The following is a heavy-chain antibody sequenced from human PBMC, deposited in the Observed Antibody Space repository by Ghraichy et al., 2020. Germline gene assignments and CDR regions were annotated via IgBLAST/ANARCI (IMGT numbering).Heavy chain of an antibody. CDR3: ASTYFDFWSDSSGYGMDV. CDR1: GGSIRRYY. D-gene: IGHD3-3*01. V-gene: IGHV4-4*07. J-gene: IGHJ6*02. CDR2: IYISGSI. Sequence: SETLSLTCTVSGGSIRRYYWSWIRQPAGKGLEWIGRIYISGSINYNPSLKSRVTMSLDTSKNQFSLKLSSVTAADTAVYYCASTYFDFWSDSSGYGMDVWGQGTTVTVYS.